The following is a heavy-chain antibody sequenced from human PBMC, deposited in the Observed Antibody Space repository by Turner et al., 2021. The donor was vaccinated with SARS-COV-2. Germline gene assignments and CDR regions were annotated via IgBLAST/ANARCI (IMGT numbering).Heavy chain of an antibody. J-gene: IGHJ1*01. D-gene: IGHD3-10*01. CDR3: ARAMVRGGNAFAEYFQH. CDR1: GGTFSSYA. V-gene: IGHV1-69*04. CDR2: ISPILGIA. Sequence: QVQLVQSGAEVKKPGSSVKVSCKASGGTFSSYAISWVRQVPGQGLGWMGRISPILGIASNAQKVQGRVTIAADKSTSSAYRELSSLRSEDTAVYYCARAMVRGGNAFAEYFQHWGQGTLVTVSS.